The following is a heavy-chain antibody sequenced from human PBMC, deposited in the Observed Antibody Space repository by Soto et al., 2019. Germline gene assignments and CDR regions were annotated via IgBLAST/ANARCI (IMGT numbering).Heavy chain of an antibody. CDR1: GGTFSSYT. CDR2: IIPILGIA. J-gene: IGHJ4*02. Sequence: QVQLVQSGAEVKKPGSSVKVSCKASGGTFSSYTISWVRQAPGQGLEWMGRIIPILGIANYAQKFQGRVTITADKSTSTAYMELSSLRSEDKAVYYCARGSGVVVVRDWGQGTLVTVSS. CDR3: ARGSGVVVVRD. V-gene: IGHV1-69*02. D-gene: IGHD2-15*01.